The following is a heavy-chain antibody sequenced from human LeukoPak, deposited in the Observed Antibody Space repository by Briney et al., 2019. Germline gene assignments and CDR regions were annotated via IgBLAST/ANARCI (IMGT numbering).Heavy chain of an antibody. CDR2: ISYDGGNK. V-gene: IGHV3-30-3*01. CDR3: ATVATGSWGWIDP. Sequence: GGSLRLSCAASGFTFSSYAMHWVRQAPGKGLEWVAVISYDGGNKYYADSVKGRFTISRDNAKNTVYLQMNSLTAEDTAVYYCATVATGSWGWIDPWGQGTLLTVCS. D-gene: IGHD1-26*01. CDR1: GFTFSSYA. J-gene: IGHJ5*02.